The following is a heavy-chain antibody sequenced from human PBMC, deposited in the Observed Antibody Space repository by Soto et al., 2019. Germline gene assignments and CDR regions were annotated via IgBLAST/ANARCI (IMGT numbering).Heavy chain of an antibody. CDR3: ARSSSRYYDSSGYPDY. Sequence: QVQLQESGPGLVKPSQTLSLTCTVSGGSISSGGYYWSWIRQHPGKGLEWIGYIYYSGSTYYNPSLKSRVTISVDTSKNQFALKLSSVTAADTAVYYCARSSSRYYDSSGYPDYWGQGTLVTVSS. CDR1: GGSISSGGYY. J-gene: IGHJ4*02. CDR2: IYYSGST. D-gene: IGHD3-22*01. V-gene: IGHV4-31*03.